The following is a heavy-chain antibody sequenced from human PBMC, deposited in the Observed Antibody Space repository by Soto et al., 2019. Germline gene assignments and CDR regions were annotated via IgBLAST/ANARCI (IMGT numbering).Heavy chain of an antibody. J-gene: IGHJ3*02. Sequence: GASVKVSCKASGGTFSSYAISGVRQAPGQGLEWMGGIIPIFGTANYAQKFQGRVTITADESTSTAYMELRSLRSEDTAVYYCARVTQAGTVRNAFDIWGQGTMVTVSS. CDR1: GGTFSSYA. CDR3: ARVTQAGTVRNAFDI. CDR2: IIPIFGTA. D-gene: IGHD3-10*01. V-gene: IGHV1-69*13.